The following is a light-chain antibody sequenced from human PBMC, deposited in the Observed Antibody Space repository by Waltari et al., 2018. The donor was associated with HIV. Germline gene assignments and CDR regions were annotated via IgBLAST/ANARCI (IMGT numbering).Light chain of an antibody. CDR1: SSNVGNQG. CDR3: SAWDSILGEWV. Sequence: QAGLTQPPSVSKALRQTATLTCTGNSSNVGNQGAAWLQQHQGHPPKLLSYRNNNRPSGISERFSASRSGNIASLNITGLQPEDESDYYCSAWDSILGEWVFGGGTKLTVL. V-gene: IGLV10-54*04. J-gene: IGLJ2*01. CDR2: RNN.